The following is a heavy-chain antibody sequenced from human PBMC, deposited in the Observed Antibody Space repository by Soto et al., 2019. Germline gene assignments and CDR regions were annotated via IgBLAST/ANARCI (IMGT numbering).Heavy chain of an antibody. CDR2: MSPNSGNT. V-gene: IGHV1-8*01. Sequence: QVQLVQSGAEVKKPGASVKVSCKASGYTFTNYDMNWVRQAPGQGLEWMGWMSPNSGNTGYAQKFQGRVTMTRDTSIMTAYMELSSLRSDDTAVYYCVTWARSGWDAGVYWGQGTLVTVSS. CDR1: GYTFTNYD. D-gene: IGHD6-19*01. CDR3: VTWARSGWDAGVY. J-gene: IGHJ4*02.